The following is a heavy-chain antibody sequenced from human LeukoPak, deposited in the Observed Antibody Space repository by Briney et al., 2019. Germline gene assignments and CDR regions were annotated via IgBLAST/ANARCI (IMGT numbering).Heavy chain of an antibody. V-gene: IGHV3-7*01. CDR2: IKQDGSEK. J-gene: IGHJ4*02. CDR3: ARDGLWFGELLFGY. D-gene: IGHD3-10*01. CDR1: GFTFSSYW. Sequence: GGSLRLSCAASGFTFSSYWMSWVRQAPGKGLEWVANIKQDGSEKYYVDSVKGRFTISRDNAKNSLYLQMNSLRAEDTAVYYCARDGLWFGELLFGYWGQGTLVTVSS.